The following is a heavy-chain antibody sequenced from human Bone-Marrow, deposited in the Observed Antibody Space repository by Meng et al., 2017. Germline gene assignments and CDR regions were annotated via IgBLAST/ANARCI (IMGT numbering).Heavy chain of an antibody. Sequence: QVWMLQLGAEVKMSGDIGKVACNASVLTFNSNDFNWVRQAPGQGLEWMGWINPNSGDAGYAQKFQGRVTITMNTSISTAYMELSSVRSEDTDLYYCARGLPCQHWGQGTLVTVSS. J-gene: IGHJ1*01. CDR2: INPNSGDA. V-gene: IGHV1-8*03. CDR3: ARGLPCQH. CDR1: VLTFNSND.